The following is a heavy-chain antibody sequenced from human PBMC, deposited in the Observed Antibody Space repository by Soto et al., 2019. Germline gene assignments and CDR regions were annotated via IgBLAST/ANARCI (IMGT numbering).Heavy chain of an antibody. V-gene: IGHV3-15*01. CDR1: GFSFRNAW. J-gene: IGHJ6*02. D-gene: IGHD2-2*01. CDR2: IKSQGDGGTR. CDR3: TTDLQAYCDGTTCYAGNYYYDDMDV. Sequence: PGGSLRLSCAASGFSFRNAWMSWVRQAPGKGLEWVGHIKSQGDGGTRDYAAPVKGRFTISRDDSKNTLFLQMNSLKNEDTAVYFYTTDLQAYCDGTTCYAGNYYYDDMDVWGQGTTVTVSS.